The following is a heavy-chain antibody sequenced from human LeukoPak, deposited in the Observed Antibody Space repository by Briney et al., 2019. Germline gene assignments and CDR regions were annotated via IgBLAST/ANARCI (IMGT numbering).Heavy chain of an antibody. CDR1: GYTFTSYG. CDR3: ARDLPLVVTDYYYYYMDV. CDR2: TSAYNGNT. V-gene: IGHV1-18*01. D-gene: IGHD2-21*02. Sequence: ASVKVSCKASGYTFTSYGISWVRQAPGQGLEWMGWTSAYNGNTNYAQKLQGRVTMTTDTSTSTAYMELRSLRSDDTAVYYCARDLPLVVTDYYYYYMDVWGKGTTVTVSS. J-gene: IGHJ6*03.